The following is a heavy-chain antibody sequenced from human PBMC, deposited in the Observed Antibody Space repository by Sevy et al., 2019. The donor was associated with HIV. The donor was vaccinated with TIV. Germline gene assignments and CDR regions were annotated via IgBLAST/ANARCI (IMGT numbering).Heavy chain of an antibody. CDR3: ARAQQVTMLVVIGGLYFDF. V-gene: IGHV3-7*01. J-gene: IGHJ4*02. D-gene: IGHD3-22*01. CDR1: GFTFSSYG. CDR2: IKQDMSRK. Sequence: GGSLRLSCAASGFTFSSYGMTWVRQAPGKGLEWVANIKQDMSRKYYACSVKGRFTISRDNARNSLYLQMESLRAEDTAVYYCARAQQVTMLVVIGGLYFDFWGQGTLVTVSS.